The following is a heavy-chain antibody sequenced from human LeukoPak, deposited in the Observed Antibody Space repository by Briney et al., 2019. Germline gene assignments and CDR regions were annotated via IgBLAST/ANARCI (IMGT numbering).Heavy chain of an antibody. CDR3: AKDLSRAVAADWFDP. J-gene: IGHJ5*02. V-gene: IGHV3-23*01. Sequence: PGGSLRLSCAASGFTFSSYAMTWVRQAPGEGLEWVSAISGTDGTTYYADSVKGRFTISRDNSKNTLYLQMTNLRAADTAVYYCAKDLSRAVAADWFDPWDQGSLVTVSS. CDR1: GFTFSSYA. CDR2: ISGTDGTT. D-gene: IGHD6-19*01.